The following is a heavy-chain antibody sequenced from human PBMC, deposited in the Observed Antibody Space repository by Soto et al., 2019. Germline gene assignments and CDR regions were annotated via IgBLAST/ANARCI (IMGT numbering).Heavy chain of an antibody. CDR2: SYYSGST. V-gene: IGHV4-59*01. CDR3: ARQTYYDFWSGYQKTQYYFDY. CDR1: GGSISSYY. D-gene: IGHD3-3*01. J-gene: IGHJ4*02. Sequence: PSETLSLTCTVSGGSISSYYWSWIRQPPGKGLEWIGYSYYSGSTNYNPSLKSRVTISVDTSKNQFSLKLSSVTAADTAVYYCARQTYYDFWSGYQKTQYYFDYWGQGTLVTVSS.